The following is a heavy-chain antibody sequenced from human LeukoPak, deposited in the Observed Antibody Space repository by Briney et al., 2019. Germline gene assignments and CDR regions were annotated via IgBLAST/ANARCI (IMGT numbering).Heavy chain of an antibody. J-gene: IGHJ4*02. CDR3: ARQFYDSSGLDY. V-gene: IGHV3-48*03. CDR2: ISSSGSTI. Sequence: GGSLRLSCAASGFTFSSYEMNWVRQAPGKGLEWVSYISSSGSTIYYADSVKGRFTTSRDNAKNSLYLQMNSLRAEDTAVYYCARQFYDSSGLDYWGQGTLVTVSS. CDR1: GFTFSSYE. D-gene: IGHD3-22*01.